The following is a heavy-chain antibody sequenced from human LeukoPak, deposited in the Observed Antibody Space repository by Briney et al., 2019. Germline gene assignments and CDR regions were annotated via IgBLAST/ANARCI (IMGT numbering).Heavy chain of an antibody. CDR3: ARAALYCSGGSCYLYWFDP. CDR1: GGSISSYY. J-gene: IGHJ5*02. D-gene: IGHD2-15*01. CDR2: ICTSGST. Sequence: SETLSLTCTVSGGSISSYYWSWIRQPAGKGLEWIGHICTSGSTNYNPSLKSRVTMSVDTSKSQFSLKLSSVTAADTAVYYCARAALYCSGGSCYLYWFDPWGQGTLVTVSS. V-gene: IGHV4-4*07.